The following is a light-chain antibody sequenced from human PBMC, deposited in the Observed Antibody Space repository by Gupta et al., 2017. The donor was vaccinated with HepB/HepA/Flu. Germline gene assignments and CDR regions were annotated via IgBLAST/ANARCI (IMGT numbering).Light chain of an antibody. Sequence: EIVLTQSPATLSLSPGERATLTCRASQSVSSMYSAWYQQRPGPAPILLIFETSTRATGIPDRFSSSGSGADFTTTISRLEAEDVVVYYYQQHVTLPLTFGQGTKVEIK. CDR2: ETS. CDR1: QSVSSMY. J-gene: IGKJ1*01. V-gene: IGKV3D-20*01. CDR3: QQHVTLPLT.